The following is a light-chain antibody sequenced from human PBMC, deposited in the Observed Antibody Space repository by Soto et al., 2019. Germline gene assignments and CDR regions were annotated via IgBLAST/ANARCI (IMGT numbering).Light chain of an antibody. CDR3: QQYYSYPQT. J-gene: IGKJ1*01. V-gene: IGKV1-8*01. CDR1: QGISSY. CDR2: AAS. Sequence: AIRMTQSPSSLSASTGDRVTITCRASQGISSYLAWYQQKPGKAPKLLIYAASTLQSGGPSRFSGSGSGTDFTLTISCLQSEDFATYYSQQYYSYPQTFGQGTKVEIK.